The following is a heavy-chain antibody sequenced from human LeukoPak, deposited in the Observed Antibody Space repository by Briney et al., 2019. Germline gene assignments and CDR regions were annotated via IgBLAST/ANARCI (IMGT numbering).Heavy chain of an antibody. CDR2: INSRSNYR. D-gene: IGHD1-26*01. J-gene: IGHJ3*02. CDR1: GFTFTTYT. CDR3: AREDGIVGATSAFDI. Sequence: PGGSLRLSCAASGFTFTTYTMNWVRQAPGKGLEWVSSINSRSNYRYYADSVKGRFTISRDNAKNLLYLQMNSLRAEDTAVYYCAREDGIVGATSAFDIWGQGTMVTVSS. V-gene: IGHV3-21*01.